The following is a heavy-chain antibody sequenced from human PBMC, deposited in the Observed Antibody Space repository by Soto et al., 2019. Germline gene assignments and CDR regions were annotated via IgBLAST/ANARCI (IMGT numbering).Heavy chain of an antibody. CDR3: AREYYYDSSGYYDY. Sequence: QVQLVQSGAEVKKPGSSVKVSCKASGGTFSSYAISWVRQAPGQGLEWMGGIIPIVGTANYAQKFQGRVTMTEDDSTSTSYKELSSLRSDDTDVYCCAREYYYDSSGYYDYWGQGTLVTISS. CDR2: IIPIVGTA. CDR1: GGTFSSYA. D-gene: IGHD3-22*01. J-gene: IGHJ4*02. V-gene: IGHV1-69*12.